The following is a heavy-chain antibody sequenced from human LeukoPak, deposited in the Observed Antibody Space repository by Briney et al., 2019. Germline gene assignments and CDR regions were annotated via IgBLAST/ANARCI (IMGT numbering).Heavy chain of an antibody. CDR3: AKEGTASKPSDLDH. CDR2: ISSSGGSI. D-gene: IGHD1/OR15-1a*01. CDR1: GFTFGSHG. V-gene: IGHV3-23*01. Sequence: GGSLRLSCAVSGFTFGSHGMTWVRQTPGKGLVWVAGISSSGGSIYYAGSAKGRFSISRDNSKNTLYLQMNSLTPEDTAVYYCAKEGTASKPSDLDHWGQGILVTVSS. J-gene: IGHJ4*02.